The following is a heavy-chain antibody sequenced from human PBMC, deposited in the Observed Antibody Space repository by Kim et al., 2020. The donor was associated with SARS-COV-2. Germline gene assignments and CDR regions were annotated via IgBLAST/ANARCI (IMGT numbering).Heavy chain of an antibody. J-gene: IGHJ6*03. CDR1: GFTFSSYW. CDR2: INSDGSST. D-gene: IGHD3-3*01. V-gene: IGHV3-74*01. CDR3: ARAWSGTGGVFYYYYYMDV. Sequence: GGSLRLSCAASGFTFSSYWMHWVRQAPGKGLVWVSRINSDGSSTSYADSVKGRFTISRDNAKNTLYLQMNSLRAEDTAVYYCARAWSGTGGVFYYYYYMDVWGKGTTVTVSS.